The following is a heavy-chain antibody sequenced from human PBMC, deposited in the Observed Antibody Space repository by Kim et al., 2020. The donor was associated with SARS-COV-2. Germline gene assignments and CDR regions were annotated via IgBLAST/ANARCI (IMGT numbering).Heavy chain of an antibody. CDR3: AKDLSLLWFGESVFSRGWFDP. D-gene: IGHD3-10*01. V-gene: IGHV3-23*01. CDR2: ISGSGGST. CDR1: GFTFSSYA. J-gene: IGHJ5*02. Sequence: GGSLRLSCAASGFTFSSYAMSWVRQAPGKGLEWVSAISGSGGSTYYADSVKGRFTISRDNSKNTLYLQMNSLRAEDTAVYYCAKDLSLLWFGESVFSRGWFDPWGQGTLVTVSS.